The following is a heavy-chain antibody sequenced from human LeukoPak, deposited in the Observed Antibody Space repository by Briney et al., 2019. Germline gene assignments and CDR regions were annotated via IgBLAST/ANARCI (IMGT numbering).Heavy chain of an antibody. Sequence: PGGSLRLSCAASGFTFDDYGMSWVRQAPGKRLEWVSGINWNGGSTGYADSVKGRFTISRDNAKNSLYLQMNSLRAEDTALYYFARSRIGYYYYYMDVWGKGTTVTVSS. J-gene: IGHJ6*03. CDR1: GFTFDDYG. CDR2: INWNGGST. CDR3: ARSRIGYYYYYMDV. D-gene: IGHD2-21*01. V-gene: IGHV3-20*04.